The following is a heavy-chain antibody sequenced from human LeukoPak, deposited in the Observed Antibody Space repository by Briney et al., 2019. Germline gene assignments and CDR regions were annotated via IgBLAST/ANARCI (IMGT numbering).Heavy chain of an antibody. V-gene: IGHV4-34*01. J-gene: IGHJ6*03. CDR1: GGSFSGYY. D-gene: IGHD2-15*01. CDR2: INHSGST. CDR3: ARDYRYCSGGSCYTRPSYYYYYMDV. Sequence: SETLSLTCAVYGGSFSGYYWSWIRQPPGKGLEWIGEINHSGSTNYNPSLKSRVTISVDTSKNQFSLKLSSVTAADTAVYYCARDYRYCSGGSCYTRPSYYYYYMDVWGKGTTVTVS.